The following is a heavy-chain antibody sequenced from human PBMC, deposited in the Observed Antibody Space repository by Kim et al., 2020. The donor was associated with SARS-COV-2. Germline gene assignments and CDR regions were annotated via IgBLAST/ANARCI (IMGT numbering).Heavy chain of an antibody. CDR1: GFTFSDHY. CDR2: TRKKVNGYTT. D-gene: IGHD3-10*01. J-gene: IGHJ4*02. Sequence: GGSLRLSCAASGFTFSDHYMDWVRQAPAKGLEWVGRTRKKVNGYTTEYAASVKGRFIISRDDSENSLYLQMTSLKTEDTAVYYCVKVSGNYYFDNWGQGTLVTVSS. V-gene: IGHV3-72*01. CDR3: VKVSGNYYFDN.